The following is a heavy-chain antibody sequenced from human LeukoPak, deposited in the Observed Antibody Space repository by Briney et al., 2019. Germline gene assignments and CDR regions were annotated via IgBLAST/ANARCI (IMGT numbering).Heavy chain of an antibody. CDR2: IYTSGST. J-gene: IGHJ4*02. CDR3: ARHGILDSSRKYYFDY. V-gene: IGHV4-61*02. CDR1: GGSISSGSYY. Sequence: SETLSLTCTVSGGSISSGSYYWSWIRQPAGKGLEWIGRIYTSGSTNYNPSLKSRVTISVDTSKNQFSLKLSSVTAADTAVYYCARHGILDSSRKYYFDYWGQGTLVTVSS. D-gene: IGHD6-13*01.